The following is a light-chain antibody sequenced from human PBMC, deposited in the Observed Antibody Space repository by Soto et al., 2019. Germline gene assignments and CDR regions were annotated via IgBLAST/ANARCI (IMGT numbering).Light chain of an antibody. CDR3: ATWDSTLTAGV. V-gene: IGLV1-51*01. J-gene: IGLJ3*02. Sequence: QSVLTQPPSVSAAPGQKVTISCSGGSSNIGNDYVAWYLKLPGAAPKLLIYENDKRPSGIPDRFSGSKSGTSATLGITGLQTGDEADYYCATWDSTLTAGVFGGGTKVTVL. CDR2: END. CDR1: SSNIGNDY.